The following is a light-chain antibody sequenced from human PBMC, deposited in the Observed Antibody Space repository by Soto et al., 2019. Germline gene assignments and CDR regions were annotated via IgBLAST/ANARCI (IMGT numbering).Light chain of an antibody. CDR1: QRVSSY. Sequence: EIVLTQSPATLSLSPGERATLSCRASQRVSSYLAWYQQKPGQTPRLLIYDVSNRATGIPARFSGSGSGTDFTLTISSLEPEDFAVYYCQQRSNWPQMYTFGQGTKLEIK. CDR2: DVS. J-gene: IGKJ2*01. V-gene: IGKV3-11*01. CDR3: QQRSNWPQMYT.